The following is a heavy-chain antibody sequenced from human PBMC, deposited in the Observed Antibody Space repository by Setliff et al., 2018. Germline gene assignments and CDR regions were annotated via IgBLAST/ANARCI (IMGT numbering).Heavy chain of an antibody. CDR1: GYTFTSYY. D-gene: IGHD3-22*01. CDR2: INPSGGGT. CDR3: ARDRSTYYYDSSGYSHRLYYFDY. Sequence: ASVKVSCKASGYTFTSYYMHWVRQAPGQGLEWMGIINPSGGGTSYAQKFQGRVTMTRDTSTSTVYMELSSLRSEDTAVYYCARDRSTYYYDSSGYSHRLYYFDYWGQGTLVTVSS. V-gene: IGHV1-46*01. J-gene: IGHJ4*02.